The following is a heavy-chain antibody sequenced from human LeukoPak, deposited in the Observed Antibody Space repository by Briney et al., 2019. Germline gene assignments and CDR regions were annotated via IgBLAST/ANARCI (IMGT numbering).Heavy chain of an antibody. CDR1: GGSISSGDYY. J-gene: IGHJ6*02. D-gene: IGHD3-10*01. Sequence: PSETLSLTCTVSGGSISSGDYYWSWIRQPPGKGLEWIGYISYSGGTYYNPSLKSRVTISVDTSKNQFSLRLSSVTAADTAVYYCARDFRGHDRVHYYYYYGMDVWGQGTTVTVSS. V-gene: IGHV4-30-4*01. CDR3: ARDFRGHDRVHYYYYYGMDV. CDR2: ISYSGGT.